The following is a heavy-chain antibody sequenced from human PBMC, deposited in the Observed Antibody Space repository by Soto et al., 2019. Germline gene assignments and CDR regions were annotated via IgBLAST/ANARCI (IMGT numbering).Heavy chain of an antibody. CDR3: ARSPSPKNWFDP. Sequence: ASVKVSCKASGYTFTSYAMHWVRQAPGQRLEWMGWINAGNGNTKYSQKFQGRVTITRDTSASTAYMELSSLRSEDTAVYYCARSPSPKNWFDPRGQGTLVTVSA. J-gene: IGHJ5*02. CDR2: INAGNGNT. V-gene: IGHV1-3*01. CDR1: GYTFTSYA.